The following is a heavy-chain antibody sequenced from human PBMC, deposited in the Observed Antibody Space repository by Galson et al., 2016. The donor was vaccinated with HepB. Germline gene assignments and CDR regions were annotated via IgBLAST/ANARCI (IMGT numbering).Heavy chain of an antibody. D-gene: IGHD2-2*01. CDR1: GFTFSSYA. CDR2: ISRSGDAT. CDR3: ARAPVTSTTCCYYFDY. J-gene: IGHJ4*02. Sequence: SLRLSCAASGFTFSSYAMDWVRQAPRKGLEWVSAISRSGDATYYADSVKGRFTISKDNSKNTLYLQMNSLRAEDTAVYYCARAPVTSTTCCYYFDYWAGNPGHRLL. V-gene: IGHV3-23*01.